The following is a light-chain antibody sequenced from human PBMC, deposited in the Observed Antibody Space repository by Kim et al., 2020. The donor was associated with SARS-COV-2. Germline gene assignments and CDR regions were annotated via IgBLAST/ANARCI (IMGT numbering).Light chain of an antibody. CDR1: SLRSYY. Sequence: SSELTQDPAVSVALGQTVRITCQGDSLRSYYASWYQQKPGQAPVLVIYGKNNRPSGIPDRFSGSSSGNTASLTITGAQAEDEADYYCNSRDSNGNHLVFGTGTKVTVL. V-gene: IGLV3-19*01. CDR3: NSRDSNGNHLV. CDR2: GKN. J-gene: IGLJ1*01.